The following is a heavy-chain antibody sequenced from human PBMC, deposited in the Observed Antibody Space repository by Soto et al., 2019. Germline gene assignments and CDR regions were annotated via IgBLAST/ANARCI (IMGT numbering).Heavy chain of an antibody. CDR1: GFTVSTKY. CDR3: ARDPWAADY. J-gene: IGHJ4*02. D-gene: IGHD3-16*01. V-gene: IGHV3-66*01. CDR2: IYSGGST. Sequence: EVQLVKSGGRLVQPGGSLRLSCAASGFTVSTKYMSWVRQAPGKGLEWVSVIYSGGSTFYADSVRGRFTISRDNSKNTVNLQMNSLRAEDTAVYYCARDPWAADYWGQGTLVTVSS.